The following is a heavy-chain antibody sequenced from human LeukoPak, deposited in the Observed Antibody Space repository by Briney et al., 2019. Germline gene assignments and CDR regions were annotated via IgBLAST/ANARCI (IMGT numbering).Heavy chain of an antibody. Sequence: SETLSLTCTVSGGSISSGSYYWSWIRQPAGKGLEWIGRIYTSGSTNYNPSLKSRVTISVDTSKNQFSLKLSSVTAADTAVYYCACSSSWSRGAFDIWGQGTMVTVSS. D-gene: IGHD6-13*01. J-gene: IGHJ3*02. CDR3: ACSSSWSRGAFDI. V-gene: IGHV4-61*02. CDR2: IYTSGST. CDR1: GGSISSGSYY.